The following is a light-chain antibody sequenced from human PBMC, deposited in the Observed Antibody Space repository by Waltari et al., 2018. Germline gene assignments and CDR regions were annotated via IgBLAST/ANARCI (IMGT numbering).Light chain of an antibody. CDR3: SSYTTRYIHV. J-gene: IGLJ1*01. CDR1: NSDIGAYDF. V-gene: IGLV2-14*01. Sequence: QSALTQPASVSGSPGQSITIPCTGTNSDIGAYDFVSWYQQHPGKAPKLIIYGVTYRPSGVSNRFSGSKSGDTASLTISELQAEDESDYYCSSYTTRYIHVFGTGTKVTVL. CDR2: GVT.